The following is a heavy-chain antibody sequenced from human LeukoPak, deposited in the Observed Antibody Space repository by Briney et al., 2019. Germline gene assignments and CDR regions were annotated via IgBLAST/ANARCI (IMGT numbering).Heavy chain of an antibody. D-gene: IGHD3-9*01. V-gene: IGHV4-39*07. CDR3: ARVNDILTGYQYYFDY. CDR2: IYYRGST. J-gene: IGHJ4*02. CDR1: GGSISSSSYY. Sequence: SETLSLTCTVSGGSISSSSYYWGWIRQPPGKGLEWIGSIYYRGSTYYNPSLKSRVTISVDTSKNQFSLKLSSVTAADTAVYYCARVNDILTGYQYYFDYWGQGTLVTVSS.